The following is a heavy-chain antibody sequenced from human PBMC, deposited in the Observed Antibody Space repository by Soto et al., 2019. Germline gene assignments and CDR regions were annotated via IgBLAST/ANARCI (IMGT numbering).Heavy chain of an antibody. CDR2: IKTKTNGGTI. D-gene: IGHD3-16*01. CDR1: GFIFSNTW. V-gene: IGHV3-15*07. J-gene: IGHJ4*02. Sequence: EVQLVESGGGLVKPGGSLRVSCAASGFIFSNTWMNWVRQAPGKGLEWIGRIKTKTNGGTIDYAAPVKCRFTISRDDTQSTLYLQMDSLKTEDTAVYYCTTDGWNTYALTHWGQGTLITVSS. CDR3: TTDGWNTYALTH.